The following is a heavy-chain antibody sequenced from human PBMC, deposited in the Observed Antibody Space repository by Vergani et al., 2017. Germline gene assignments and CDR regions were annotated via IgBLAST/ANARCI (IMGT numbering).Heavy chain of an antibody. CDR1: GATFSSYA. J-gene: IGHJ5*02. D-gene: IGHD3-10*01. Sequence: QVQLVQSGAEVKKPGSSVKVSCKASGATFSSYAISWVRQAPGQGLEWMGRIIPIFGTANYAQKFQGRVTITADESTSTADMGLSSLRSEDTAVYYCARPYYGSGMSWFDPWGQGTLVTVSS. V-gene: IGHV1-69*18. CDR3: ARPYYGSGMSWFDP. CDR2: IIPIFGTA.